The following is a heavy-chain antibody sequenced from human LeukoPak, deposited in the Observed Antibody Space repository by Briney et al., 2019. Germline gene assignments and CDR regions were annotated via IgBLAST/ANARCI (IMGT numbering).Heavy chain of an antibody. Sequence: GGSLRLSCAASGFTFSSYSMNWVRQAPGKGLEWVSSISSSSSYIYYADSVKGRFTISRDNAKNSLYLLMNSLRAEDTAVYYCARGPIVVVPAAIDGRGYYYYYMDVWGKGTTVTVSS. CDR3: ARGPIVVVPAAIDGRGYYYYYMDV. CDR1: GFTFSSYS. D-gene: IGHD2-2*02. V-gene: IGHV3-21*01. CDR2: ISSSSSYI. J-gene: IGHJ6*03.